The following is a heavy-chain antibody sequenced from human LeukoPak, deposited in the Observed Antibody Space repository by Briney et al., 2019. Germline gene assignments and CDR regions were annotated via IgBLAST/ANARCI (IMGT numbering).Heavy chain of an antibody. Sequence: ASVKVSCKASGYTFTSYDINWVRQATGQGLEWMGWMNPNSGNTGYARKFQGRVTMTRDTSISTAYMELSSLTSEDTAVYYCATELRWKDHWGQGTLVTVSS. CDR1: GYTFTSYD. D-gene: IGHD4-23*01. J-gene: IGHJ4*02. V-gene: IGHV1-8*01. CDR2: MNPNSGNT. CDR3: ATELRWKDH.